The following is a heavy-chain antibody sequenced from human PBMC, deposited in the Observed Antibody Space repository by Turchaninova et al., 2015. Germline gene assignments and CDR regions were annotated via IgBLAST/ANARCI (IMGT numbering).Heavy chain of an antibody. D-gene: IGHD7-27*01. J-gene: IGHJ4*02. V-gene: IGHV4-38-2*01. CDR1: GYSISPGYY. CDR2: MYLSGSA. CDR3: ARLSGDLDGTEY. Sequence: QVQLQESGPGLVKPSATLSLPCPVPGYSISPGYYRGWIRQPPGKGLEWIGSMYLSGSAYYNPSLKSRVSISVDTNKNQFSLRLSPVTAADTAVYYCARLSGDLDGTEYWGQGTLVTVSS.